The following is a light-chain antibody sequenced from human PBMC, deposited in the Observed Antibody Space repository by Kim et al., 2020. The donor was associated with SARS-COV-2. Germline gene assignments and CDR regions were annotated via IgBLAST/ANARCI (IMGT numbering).Light chain of an antibody. V-gene: IGKV3-11*01. CDR3: QQRYNWPLT. Sequence: EIVLTQSPATLSLSPGERATLSCRASQSVSKYLAWYQQKPGQAPRLLIYDASNRATGIPARFSGSGSGTDFTLSISSLEPEDFAVYSCQQRYNWPLTFGGGTKVDIK. J-gene: IGKJ4*01. CDR2: DAS. CDR1: QSVSKY.